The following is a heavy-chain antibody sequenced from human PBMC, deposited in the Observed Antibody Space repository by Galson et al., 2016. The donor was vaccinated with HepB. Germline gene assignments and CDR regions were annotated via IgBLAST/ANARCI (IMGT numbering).Heavy chain of an antibody. D-gene: IGHD2-21*02. CDR2: TWYDGSNK. CDR3: ARESATYCTGDCLLGLDY. CDR1: GFTFNTYG. V-gene: IGHV3-33*01. Sequence: SLRLSCAASGFTFNTYGMHWVRQAPGKGLEWVAATWYDGSNKYYADSVKGRFTISRDNSKNTLYVQMNSLRAEDTAVYYCARESATYCTGDCLLGLDYWGQGTLVSVSS. J-gene: IGHJ4*02.